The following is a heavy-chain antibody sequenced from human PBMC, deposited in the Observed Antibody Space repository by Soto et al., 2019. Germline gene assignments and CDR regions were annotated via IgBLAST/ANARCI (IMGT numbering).Heavy chain of an antibody. J-gene: IGHJ4*02. D-gene: IGHD6-6*01. CDR3: ARGISSSSGDFDY. CDR1: GFTFSAYA. V-gene: IGHV3-23*01. CDR2: FSAASRMT. Sequence: PGGSLRLSCAASGFTFSAYALAWVRQAPGKGLEWVSSFSAASRMTYYAQSVRGRFTMSRDISENMLYLQMNRLGADDTAVYYCARGISSSSGDFDYWGQGTMVTVYS.